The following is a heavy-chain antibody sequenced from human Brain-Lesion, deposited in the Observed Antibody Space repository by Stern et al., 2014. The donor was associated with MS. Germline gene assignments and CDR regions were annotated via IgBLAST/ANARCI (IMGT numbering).Heavy chain of an antibody. D-gene: IGHD1-1*01. CDR2: IYYSGTT. V-gene: IGHV4-30-4*01. CDR1: GASVGGGDWY. J-gene: IGHJ3*02. CDR3: AGAIGKYELLESFDM. Sequence: VQLVESGPGLVKPSQTLSLACAVSGASVGGGDWYWSWIRQRPGKGLEWLGHIYYSGTTYYKPSLKSRLIISLDTSKNQFSLNLTSVTAADTAVYYCAGAIGKYELLESFDMWGQGTMVTVSS.